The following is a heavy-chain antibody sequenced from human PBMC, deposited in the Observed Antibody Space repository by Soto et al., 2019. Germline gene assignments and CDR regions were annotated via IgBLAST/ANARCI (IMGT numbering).Heavy chain of an antibody. CDR3: TREHGSGFSDY. V-gene: IGHV6-1*01. D-gene: IGHD3-22*01. J-gene: IGHJ4*01. CDR1: GYSVSSNSAA. CDR2: TFHRSKWYY. Sequence: QTLSLTCVISGYSVSSNSAAWNLIRQSPSRGLEWLGRTFHRSKWYYHYAVSVESRITLNPDTSKNQFSLQLTSVTPEDTAVYYCTREHGSGFSDYWGQGILVTVSS.